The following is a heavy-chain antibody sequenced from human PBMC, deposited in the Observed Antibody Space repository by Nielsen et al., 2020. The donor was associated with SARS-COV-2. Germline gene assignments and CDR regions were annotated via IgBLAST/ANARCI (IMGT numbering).Heavy chain of an antibody. V-gene: IGHV3-74*01. CDR3: ARVTKSPYYYYGMDV. D-gene: IGHD4-11*01. CDR1: GFTFSSYW. CDR2: INSDGSST. J-gene: IGHJ6*02. Sequence: GESLKISCAASGFTFSSYWMHWVRQAPGKGLVWVSRINSDGSSTSYADSVKGRFTISRDNAKNSLYLQMNSLRDEDTAVYYCARVTKSPYYYYGMDVWGQGTTVTVSS.